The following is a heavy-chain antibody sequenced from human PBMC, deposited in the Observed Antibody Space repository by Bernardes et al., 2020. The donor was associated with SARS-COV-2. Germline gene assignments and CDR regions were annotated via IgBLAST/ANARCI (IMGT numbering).Heavy chain of an antibody. Sequence: GSLRLSCAASGFTFSHYWMHWVRQAPGKGLVWVSRIHGDGTGTHYADSVKGRFTISRDNAKDTLYLQMSSLRAEDTAVYYCARVGLGGSYYDYYYYGMDVWGQGTTVTVSS. CDR1: GFTFSHYW. V-gene: IGHV3-74*01. D-gene: IGHD1-26*01. J-gene: IGHJ6*02. CDR3: ARVGLGGSYYDYYYYGMDV. CDR2: IHGDGTGT.